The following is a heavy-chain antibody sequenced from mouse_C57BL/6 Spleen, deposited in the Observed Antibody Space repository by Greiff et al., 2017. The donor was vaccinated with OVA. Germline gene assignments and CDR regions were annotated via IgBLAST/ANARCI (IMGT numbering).Heavy chain of an antibody. CDR3: ASEGTMDY. J-gene: IGHJ2*01. Sequence: QVQLQQSGPELVKPGASVKISCKASGYAFSSSWMNWVKQRPGKGLEWIGRIYPGDGDTNYNGKFKGKATLTADKSSSTAYMHLSSLTSEDSAVYFCASEGTMDYWGQGTTLTVSS. V-gene: IGHV1-82*01. CDR2: IYPGDGDT. D-gene: IGHD1-1*02. CDR1: GYAFSSSW.